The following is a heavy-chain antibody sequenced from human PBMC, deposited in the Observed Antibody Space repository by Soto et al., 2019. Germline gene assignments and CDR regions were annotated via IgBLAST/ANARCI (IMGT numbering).Heavy chain of an antibody. CDR2: IFPGDSDT. D-gene: IGHD6-13*01. Sequence: GESLKISCKGSGYNFANYWIGWVRQMPGKGLEWMGMIFPGDSDTKNSPSLQGQITMSVDKSDSSAYLQWRSLKASDTAMYYCAAGYTTGPDAFDIWGQGSMVTV. J-gene: IGHJ3*02. V-gene: IGHV5-51*01. CDR1: GYNFANYW. CDR3: AAGYTTGPDAFDI.